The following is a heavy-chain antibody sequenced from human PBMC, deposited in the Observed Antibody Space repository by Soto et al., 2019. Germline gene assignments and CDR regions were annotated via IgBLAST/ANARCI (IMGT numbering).Heavy chain of an antibody. J-gene: IGHJ3*02. CDR1: GYTFTSYY. CDR2: INPSGGGT. V-gene: IGHV1-46*01. D-gene: IGHD3-22*01. CDR3: ARDSNSYYDSSGYYAFDI. Sequence: ASVKVSCKASGYTFTSYYMHWVRQAPGQGLEWMGIINPSGGGTSYAQKFQGRVTMTRDTSTSTVYMELSSLRSEDTAVYYCARDSNSYYDSSGYYAFDIWGQGTMVTVSS.